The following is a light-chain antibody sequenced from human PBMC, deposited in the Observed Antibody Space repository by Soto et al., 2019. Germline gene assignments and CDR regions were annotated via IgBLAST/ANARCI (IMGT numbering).Light chain of an antibody. Sequence: EIVLTQSPATLSLSPGERATLSCRASQSVRSNLAWYQQKPGQAPRLLIYDASNRATGIPGRFSGSGSGTDFTLTNTNLEPEDFAVYYCQQRSNWPWTFGQGAKVEIK. CDR2: DAS. J-gene: IGKJ1*01. CDR1: QSVRSN. CDR3: QQRSNWPWT. V-gene: IGKV3-11*01.